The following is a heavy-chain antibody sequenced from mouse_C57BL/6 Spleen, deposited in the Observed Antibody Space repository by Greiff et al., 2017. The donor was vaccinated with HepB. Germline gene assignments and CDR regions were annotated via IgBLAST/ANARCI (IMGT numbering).Heavy chain of an antibody. CDR3: ASSYYYGSSNWYFDV. Sequence: EVQLVESGGGLVKPGGSLKLSCAASGFTFSDYGMHWVRQAPEKGLEWVAYISSGSSTIYYADTVKGRFTISRDNAKNTLFLQMTSLRSEDTAMYYCASSYYYGSSNWYFDVRGTGTTVTVSS. J-gene: IGHJ1*03. D-gene: IGHD1-1*01. V-gene: IGHV5-17*01. CDR2: ISSGSSTI. CDR1: GFTFSDYG.